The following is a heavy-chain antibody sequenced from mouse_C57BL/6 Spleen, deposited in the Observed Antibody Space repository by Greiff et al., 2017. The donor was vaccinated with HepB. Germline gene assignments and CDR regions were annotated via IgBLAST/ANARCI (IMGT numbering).Heavy chain of an antibody. CDR3: AREGVRAMDY. V-gene: IGHV3-6*01. CDR2: ISYDGSN. D-gene: IGHD3-2*02. CDR1: GYSITSCYY. J-gene: IGHJ4*01. Sequence: VQLKQSGPGLVKPSQSLSLSCSVTGYSITSCYYWNWIRQFPGNKLEWMGYISYDGSNNYNPSLKNRISITRDTSKIQFFLKLNSVTTEDTATYYCAREGVRAMDYWGQGTSVTVSS.